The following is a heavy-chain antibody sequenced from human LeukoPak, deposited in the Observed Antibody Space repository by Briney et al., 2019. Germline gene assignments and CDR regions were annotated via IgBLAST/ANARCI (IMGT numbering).Heavy chain of an antibody. Sequence: SGTLSLTCAVYGGSFSGYYWSWIRQPPGKGLEWIGEINHSGSTNYNPSLKSRVTISVDTSKNQFSLKLSSVTAADTAVYYCASVYDSSGYYPFWGQGTLVTVSS. CDR2: INHSGST. D-gene: IGHD3-22*01. CDR3: ASVYDSSGYYPF. V-gene: IGHV4-34*01. CDR1: GGSFSGYY. J-gene: IGHJ4*02.